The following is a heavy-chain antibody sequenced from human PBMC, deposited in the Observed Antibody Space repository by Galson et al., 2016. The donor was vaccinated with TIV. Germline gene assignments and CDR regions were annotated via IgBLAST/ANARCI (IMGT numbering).Heavy chain of an antibody. CDR1: GYTFTIYA. CDR3: ARPPYCGGDCYKYDS. Sequence: SCKASGYTFTIYAMHWVRQAPGQRLEWMGWINAGNGNTKYSQKFQGRVTITRYTSASTAYMELSSLRSEDTAVYYCARPPYCGGDCYKYDSWGQGTLVAVSS. V-gene: IGHV1-3*01. CDR2: INAGNGNT. D-gene: IGHD2-21*01. J-gene: IGHJ4*02.